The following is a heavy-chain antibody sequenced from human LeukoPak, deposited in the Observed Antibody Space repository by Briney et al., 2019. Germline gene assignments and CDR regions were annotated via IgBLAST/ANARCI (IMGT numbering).Heavy chain of an antibody. D-gene: IGHD3-16*01. CDR2: IYYSGTT. CDR1: GDSISSYY. V-gene: IGHV4-59*01. Sequence: SETLSLTCSASGDSISSYYWSWIRQPPGKGLEWIGYIYYSGTTKYNPSLESRVTISVDTSKSQFSLKVNSVTSADTAIYYCATSYYDYDRWDYWGQGALVTVSS. CDR3: ATSYYDYDRWDY. J-gene: IGHJ4*02.